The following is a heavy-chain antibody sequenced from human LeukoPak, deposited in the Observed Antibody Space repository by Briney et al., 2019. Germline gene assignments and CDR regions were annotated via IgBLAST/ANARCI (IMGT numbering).Heavy chain of an antibody. CDR1: GYTFTGYY. J-gene: IGHJ3*01. Sequence: ASVKVSCKASGYTFTGYYMHWVRQAPGQGLEWMGWINPNSGGTNYAQKFQGRVTMTRDTSISTAYMELSRLRSDDTAVYYCATQLGYGDLYDAFDVWGQGTMVTVSS. V-gene: IGHV1-2*02. CDR2: INPNSGGT. D-gene: IGHD4-17*01. CDR3: ATQLGYGDLYDAFDV.